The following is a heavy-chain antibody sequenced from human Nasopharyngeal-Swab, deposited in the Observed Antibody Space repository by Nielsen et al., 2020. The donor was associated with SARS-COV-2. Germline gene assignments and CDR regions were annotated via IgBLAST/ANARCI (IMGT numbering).Heavy chain of an antibody. Sequence: GGFLRLSCAASGFTFNNYNFNWVRQAPGKGPEWVSSISSSSSYIYYADSVKGRFTISRDNAKNSLYLQMNSLRAEDTAVYYCARDGLDYDFWSAYFMDVWGQGTTVTVSS. CDR2: ISSSSSYI. CDR3: ARDGLDYDFWSAYFMDV. CDR1: GFTFNNYN. V-gene: IGHV3-21*01. D-gene: IGHD3-3*01. J-gene: IGHJ6*02.